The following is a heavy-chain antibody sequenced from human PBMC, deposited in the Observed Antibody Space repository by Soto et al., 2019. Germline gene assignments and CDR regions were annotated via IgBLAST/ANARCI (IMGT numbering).Heavy chain of an antibody. CDR3: ARGQYFDWLLHFDY. J-gene: IGHJ4*02. CDR2: ISYDGSNK. D-gene: IGHD3-9*01. Sequence: QVQLVESGGGVVQPGRSLRLSCAASGFTFSSYAMHWVRQAPGKGLEWVAVISYDGSNKYYADSVKGRFTISRDNSKDALYLQMNSLRAEDTAVYYCARGQYFDWLLHFDYWGQGTLVTVSS. V-gene: IGHV3-30-3*01. CDR1: GFTFSSYA.